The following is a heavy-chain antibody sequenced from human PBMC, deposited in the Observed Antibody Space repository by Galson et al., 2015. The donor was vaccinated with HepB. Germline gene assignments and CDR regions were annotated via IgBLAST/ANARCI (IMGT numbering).Heavy chain of an antibody. CDR1: EFTFNNYS. CDR2: ISSGSSYI. D-gene: IGHD6-13*01. CDR3: ARSGYSSSWDFDY. Sequence: SLRLSCAASEFTFNNYSMNWVRQAPGKGLEWVSSISSGSSYIYYADSVKGRFTISRDNAKNSLYLQMNSLRAEDTAVYYCARSGYSSSWDFDYWGQGTLVTVSS. V-gene: IGHV3-21*01. J-gene: IGHJ4*02.